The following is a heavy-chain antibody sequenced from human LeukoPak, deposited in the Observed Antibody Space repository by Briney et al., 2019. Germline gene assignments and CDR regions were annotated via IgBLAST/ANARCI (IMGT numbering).Heavy chain of an antibody. CDR1: GFTFSSYA. D-gene: IGHD3-22*01. J-gene: IGHJ4*02. V-gene: IGHV3-74*01. CDR3: ARESSEYYYDSSGYYHDY. CDR2: INSDGSST. Sequence: GGSLRLSCAASGFTFSSYAMSWVRQAPGKGLVWVSRINSDGSSTSYADSVKGRFTISRDNAKNTLYLQMNSLRAEDTAVYYCARESSEYYYDSSGYYHDYWGQGTLVTVSS.